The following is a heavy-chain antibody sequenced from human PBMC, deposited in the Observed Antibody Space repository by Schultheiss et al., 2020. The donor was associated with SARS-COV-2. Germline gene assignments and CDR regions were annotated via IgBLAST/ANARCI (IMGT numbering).Heavy chain of an antibody. D-gene: IGHD6-6*01. Sequence: GGSLRLSCKGSGYSFTSYWIGWVRQMPGKGLEWMGIIYPGDSDTRYSPSFQGQVTISADKSISTAYLQWSSLKASDTAMYYCASAGSSSSLVGRVYYYYYGMDVWGQGTTVTVSS. CDR2: IYPGDSDT. CDR3: ASAGSSSSLVGRVYYYYYGMDV. V-gene: IGHV5-51*01. CDR1: GYSFTSYW. J-gene: IGHJ6*02.